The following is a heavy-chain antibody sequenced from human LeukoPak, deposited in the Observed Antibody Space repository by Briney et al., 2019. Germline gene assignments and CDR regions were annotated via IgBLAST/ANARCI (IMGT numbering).Heavy chain of an antibody. CDR3: ARGLGIDYYDSIGAFDI. CDR1: GGSISSGDYY. D-gene: IGHD3-22*01. CDR2: IYYSGST. Sequence: PSQTLSLTCTVSGGSISSGDYYWSWIRQPPGKGLEWIGYIYYSGSTYYNPSLKSRVTISVDTSKNQFSLKLSSVTAADTAVYYCARGLGIDYYDSIGAFDIWGQGTMVTVSS. V-gene: IGHV4-30-4*01. J-gene: IGHJ3*02.